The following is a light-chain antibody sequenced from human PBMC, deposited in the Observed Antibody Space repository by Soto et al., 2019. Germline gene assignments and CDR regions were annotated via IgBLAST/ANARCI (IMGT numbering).Light chain of an antibody. CDR3: QQYGSAPRT. CDR2: AAS. J-gene: IGKJ1*01. V-gene: IGKV3-20*01. Sequence: VLTQSPGTLSLSPGERATLSCRASQIVSKNYLAWYQQKPGQAPRLLIYAASSRATGIPDRFSGGGSETDFTLTISRLEPEDFAVYYCQQYGSAPRTFGQGIKVEVK. CDR1: QIVSKNY.